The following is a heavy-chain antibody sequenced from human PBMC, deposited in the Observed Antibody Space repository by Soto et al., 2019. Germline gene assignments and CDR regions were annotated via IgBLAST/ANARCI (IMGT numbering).Heavy chain of an antibody. CDR1: GFTFSSYS. CDR3: ARVRWELRLHDAFDI. D-gene: IGHD1-26*01. CDR2: ISSSSSYI. Sequence: EVQLVESGGGLVKPGGSLRLSCAASGFTFSSYSMNWVRQAPGKGLEWVLSISSSSSYIYYADSVKGRFNISRYTAKNSLYLQMNSLRAEDTAVYYCARVRWELRLHDAFDIWGQGTMVTVSS. J-gene: IGHJ3*02. V-gene: IGHV3-21*01.